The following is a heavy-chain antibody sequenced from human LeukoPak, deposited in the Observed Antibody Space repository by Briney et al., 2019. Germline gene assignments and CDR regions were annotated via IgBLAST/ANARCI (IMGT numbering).Heavy chain of an antibody. CDR2: LSGSGITT. D-gene: IGHD6-19*01. CDR1: GFTFSNSA. CDR3: AKGIYSSGWSYFDY. Sequence: GGSLRLSCAASGFTFSNSAMSWVRQAPGKGLEWVSTLSGSGITTYYADSVKGRFTISRDNSKNTLYLQMNSLRAEDTAIYYCAKGIYSSGWSYFDYWGHGTLVTVSS. V-gene: IGHV3-23*01. J-gene: IGHJ4*01.